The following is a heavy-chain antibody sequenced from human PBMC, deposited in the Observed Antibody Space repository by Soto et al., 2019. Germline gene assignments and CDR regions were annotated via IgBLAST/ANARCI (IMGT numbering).Heavy chain of an antibody. D-gene: IGHD3-10*01. V-gene: IGHV3-48*01. Sequence: PGGSLRLSCGASGFPFSNYSMNWVRQAPGKGLEWVSYIRSSGATKYYADAVKGRFTISRDNAKNSLYLQMNSLRAEDTAVYYCAKGVVPAPYTMVRGVLKSYYYYGMDVWGQGTTVTVSS. CDR2: IRSSGATK. CDR3: AKGVVPAPYTMVRGVLKSYYYYGMDV. J-gene: IGHJ6*02. CDR1: GFPFSNYS.